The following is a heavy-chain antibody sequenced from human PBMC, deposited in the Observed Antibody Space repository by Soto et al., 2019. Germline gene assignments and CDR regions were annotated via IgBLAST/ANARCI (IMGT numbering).Heavy chain of an antibody. J-gene: IGHJ4*02. CDR2: ISSSSGYI. V-gene: IGHV3-21*01. CDR3: ANEPHY. Sequence: EVQLVESGGGLVNPGGSLRLSCAASGFTFSSYGMHWVRQAPGKGLEWVSSISSSSGYIYYADSVSGRFTISRDNARNSLYLQMHSLRAEDTAVYYCANEPHYWGKGTLVTVSS. CDR1: GFTFSSYG.